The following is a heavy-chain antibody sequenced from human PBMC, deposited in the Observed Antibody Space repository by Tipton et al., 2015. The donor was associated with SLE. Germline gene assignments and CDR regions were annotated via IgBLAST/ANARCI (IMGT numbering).Heavy chain of an antibody. J-gene: IGHJ5*02. Sequence: GSLRLSCAASGFTFSSYSMNWVRQAPGKGLEWVSSISSSRSYIYYAGSVKGRFTISRDNAKNSLNLQMNSRRAEDTAVYYCTRGEDWFDPWGQGTLVTVSS. D-gene: IGHD1-26*01. CDR1: GFTFSSYS. V-gene: IGHV3-21*03. CDR2: ISSSRSYI. CDR3: TRGEDWFDP.